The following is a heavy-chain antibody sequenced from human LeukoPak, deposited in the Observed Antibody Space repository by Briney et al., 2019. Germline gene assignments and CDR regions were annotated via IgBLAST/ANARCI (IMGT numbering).Heavy chain of an antibody. V-gene: IGHV3-49*03. J-gene: IGHJ4*02. CDR3: ATDPVGLWCPRGN. CDR1: GFTFGDYA. Sequence: PGGSLRLSCTASGFTFGDYAMSWFRQAPGKGLEWVGFIRSKAYGGTSDYAASVNGRFSISMSDSKSIAYLQMNSLKIEDTAVYYCATDPVGLWCPRGNWGQGPLVTVSS. D-gene: IGHD2-21*01. CDR2: IRSKAYGGTS.